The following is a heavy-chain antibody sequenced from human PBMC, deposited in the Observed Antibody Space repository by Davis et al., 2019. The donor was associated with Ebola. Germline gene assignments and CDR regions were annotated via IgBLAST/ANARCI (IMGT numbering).Heavy chain of an antibody. CDR1: GFIFSTYV. CDR3: AKDTSNIWFDI. CDR2: GTSADT. D-gene: IGHD1-26*01. V-gene: IGHV3-23*01. Sequence: PGGSLRLSCSASGFIFSTYVMSWVRLAPGKGLEWVSTYGTSADTYYADSVKGRFTISRDNSKNTLYLQMNGLRVEDTAIYYCAKDTSNIWFDIWGQGTNVTVSS. J-gene: IGHJ3*02.